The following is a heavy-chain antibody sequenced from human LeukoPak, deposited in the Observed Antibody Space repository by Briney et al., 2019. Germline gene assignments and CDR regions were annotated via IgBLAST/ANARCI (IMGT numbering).Heavy chain of an antibody. V-gene: IGHV3-53*01. CDR2: IYSGGST. CDR3: AKDSLRRRDAPG. D-gene: IGHD5-24*01. Sequence: GGSLRLSCAASGFTVSSNYKSWVRQAPGKGLEWVSVIYSGGSTYYADSVKGRFTISRDNSKNTLYLQMNSLRAEDTAVYYCAKDSLRRRDAPGWGQGTLVTVSS. CDR1: GFTVSSNY. J-gene: IGHJ4*02.